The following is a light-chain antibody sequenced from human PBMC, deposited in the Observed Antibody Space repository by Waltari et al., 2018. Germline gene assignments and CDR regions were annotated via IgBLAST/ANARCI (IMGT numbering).Light chain of an antibody. CDR2: GAS. J-gene: IGKJ1*01. CDR3: QHYLRLPVT. CDR1: QSVSRA. Sequence: ELVLTQSPVSLSLYLGERATVSCRASQSVSRALAWYQQKPGQAPRLLIYGASTRATGIPDRFSGSGSGTDFSLTISRLEPDDFAVYYCQHYLRLPVTFGQGTTVEI. V-gene: IGKV3-20*01.